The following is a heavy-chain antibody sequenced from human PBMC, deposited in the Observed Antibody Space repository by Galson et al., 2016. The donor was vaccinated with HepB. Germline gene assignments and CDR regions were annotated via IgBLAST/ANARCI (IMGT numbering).Heavy chain of an antibody. CDR3: ATGLSPH. Sequence: SLRLSCAVSEIQFSNFVMSWVRQIPGKGLEWVAGISGHGGSAYYPDSVRGRFAISRDNSNNTVFLHMSGLRVEDSATYYCATGLSPHWGQGTLVTVPS. CDR1: EIQFSNFV. V-gene: IGHV3-23*01. J-gene: IGHJ4*02. D-gene: IGHD6-19*01. CDR2: ISGHGGSA.